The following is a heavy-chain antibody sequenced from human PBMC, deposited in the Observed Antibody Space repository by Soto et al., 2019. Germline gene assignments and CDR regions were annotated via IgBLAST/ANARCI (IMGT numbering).Heavy chain of an antibody. D-gene: IGHD5-12*01. Sequence: GGSLRLSCVASEFTFNSHGLHWVRQAPGKGLEWMAVISYDGSHKSYPVSVQGRFTISRENANNSLYLQMNSLRAGDTAVYYCARVLPGYSGFEDYFDYWGQGALVTVSS. CDR3: ARVLPGYSGFEDYFDY. CDR2: ISYDGSHK. CDR1: EFTFNSHG. J-gene: IGHJ4*02. V-gene: IGHV3-30*03.